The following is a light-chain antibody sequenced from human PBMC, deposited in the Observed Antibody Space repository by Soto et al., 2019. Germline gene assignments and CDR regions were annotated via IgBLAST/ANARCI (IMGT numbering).Light chain of an antibody. CDR3: SSYTSISSLGV. Sequence: QSALTQPASVSGSPGQSITISCTGTGSDVGSYKYVSWYQQHPGKAPNLIIFEVSNRPSGVSDRFSGSKSGNTASLTISGLHAEDEADYYCSSYTSISSLGVFGTGTKLTVL. V-gene: IGLV2-14*01. J-gene: IGLJ1*01. CDR1: GSDVGSYKY. CDR2: EVS.